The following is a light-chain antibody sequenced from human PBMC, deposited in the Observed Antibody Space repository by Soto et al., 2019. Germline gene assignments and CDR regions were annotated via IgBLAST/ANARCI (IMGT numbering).Light chain of an antibody. V-gene: IGKV3-20*01. Sequence: EIVLTQSPGTLSLSPGDRATLSCRASQSLTSTYLAWYQQKAGQAPRLLIYSASSRATGIPDRFSGSGSGTDFTLTISRLEPEDFAVYYCQQYGSSPVTFGPGTKVDIK. CDR3: QQYGSSPVT. CDR1: QSLTSTY. J-gene: IGKJ3*01. CDR2: SAS.